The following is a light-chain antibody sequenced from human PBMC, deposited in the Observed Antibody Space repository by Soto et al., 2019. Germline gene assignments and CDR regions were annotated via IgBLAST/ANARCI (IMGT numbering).Light chain of an antibody. V-gene: IGKV1-27*01. CDR3: LLAVKFPWT. CDR2: AAS. CDR1: QGIGNY. Sequence: ETQVNHNPSEVSASVGDSVTITCRASQGIGNYLAWYQQRPGKVPKLLIYAASTLQSGVPSRFSGCGSGPDFTLAFSSRLPEDSATYYCLLAVKFPWTCGQGTKVDI. J-gene: IGKJ1*01.